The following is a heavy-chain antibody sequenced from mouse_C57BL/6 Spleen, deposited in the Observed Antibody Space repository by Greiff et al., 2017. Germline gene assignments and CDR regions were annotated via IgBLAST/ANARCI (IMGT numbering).Heavy chain of an antibody. J-gene: IGHJ1*03. D-gene: IGHD1-1*01. CDR1: GYTFTDYY. V-gene: IGHV1-26*01. Sequence: EVQLQQSGPELVKPGASVKISCKASGYTFTDYYMNWVKQSHGKSLEWIGDINPNNGGTSYNQKFKGKATLTVDKSSSTAYMELRSLTSEDSAVYYCASHGSSRYWYFDVWGTGTTVTVSS. CDR3: ASHGSSRYWYFDV. CDR2: INPNNGGT.